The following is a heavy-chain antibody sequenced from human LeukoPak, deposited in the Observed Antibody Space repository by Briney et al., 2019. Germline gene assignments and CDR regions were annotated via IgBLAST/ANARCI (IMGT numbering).Heavy chain of an antibody. J-gene: IGHJ6*03. CDR1: GYTFTGYY. CDR3: ARDPEHYYGSGSYSRYYYMDV. D-gene: IGHD3-10*01. V-gene: IGHV1-2*02. Sequence: GASVKVSCKASGYTFTGYYMHWVRQAPGQGLEWMGWINPNSGGTNYAQKFQGRVTMTRDTSTSTVYMELSSLRSEDTAVYYCARDPEHYYGSGSYSRYYYMDVWGKGTTVTISS. CDR2: INPNSGGT.